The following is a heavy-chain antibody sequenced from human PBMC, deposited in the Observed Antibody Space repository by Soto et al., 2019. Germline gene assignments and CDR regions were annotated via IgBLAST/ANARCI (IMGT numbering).Heavy chain of an antibody. CDR3: ARVQGRWYGSGSYQGMDV. Sequence: QVQLVESGGGVVQPGRSLRLSCAASGFTFNNYGMHWVRQAPGKGLEWVAVIWYDGSNEYYADSVKGRLTISRDNSKNTLYLQMNSLRTEDTAVYHCARVQGRWYGSGSYQGMDVWGRGTTVTVSS. CDR1: GFTFNNYG. J-gene: IGHJ6*02. CDR2: IWYDGSNE. D-gene: IGHD3-10*01. V-gene: IGHV3-33*01.